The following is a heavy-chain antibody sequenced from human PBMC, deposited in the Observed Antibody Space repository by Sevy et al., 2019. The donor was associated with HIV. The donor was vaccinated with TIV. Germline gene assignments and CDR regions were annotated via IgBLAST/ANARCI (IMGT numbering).Heavy chain of an antibody. J-gene: IGHJ4*02. CDR1: GYSFTAYY. CDR3: AKDPQLFDSSGYLGY. V-gene: IGHV1-2*02. CDR2: INPNNDDT. Sequence: ASVKVSCKTSGYSFTAYYMHWVRQAPGQGLEWMGWINPNNDDTNYAQNFQGRVTMTSDASTSTAYLELSRLRYDDTAMYYCAKDPQLFDSSGYLGYWGQGTLVTVSS. D-gene: IGHD3-22*01.